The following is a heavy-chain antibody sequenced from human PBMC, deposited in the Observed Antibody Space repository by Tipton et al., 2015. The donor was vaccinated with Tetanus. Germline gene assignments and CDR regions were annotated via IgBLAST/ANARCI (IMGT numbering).Heavy chain of an antibody. CDR2: IYYSGST. V-gene: IGHV4-59*01. Sequence: TLSLTCTASGGSINSYYWSWIRQPPGKGLEWIGYIYYSGSTNYNPSLRSRVTISVDTSKNQFSLKLSSVTAADTAVYYCARIRQVGKPGPFFDYWGQGTLVTVSS. J-gene: IGHJ4*02. CDR1: GGSINSYY. CDR3: ARIRQVGKPGPFFDY. D-gene: IGHD7-27*01.